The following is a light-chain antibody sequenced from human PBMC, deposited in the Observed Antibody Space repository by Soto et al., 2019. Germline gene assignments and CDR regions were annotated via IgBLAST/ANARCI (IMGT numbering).Light chain of an antibody. V-gene: IGKV2-28*01. CDR2: LGS. J-gene: IGKJ1*01. Sequence: DIVMTQSPLSLPVTPGEPASISCGSSQSLLHNNGYNYLDWYLQKPRQSPQLLIYLGSNRASGVPGRFSGSGSGTDFTLKISRVEAEDVGVYYCMQALRTQWTFGQGTKVDTK. CDR3: MQALRTQWT. CDR1: QSLLHNNGYNY.